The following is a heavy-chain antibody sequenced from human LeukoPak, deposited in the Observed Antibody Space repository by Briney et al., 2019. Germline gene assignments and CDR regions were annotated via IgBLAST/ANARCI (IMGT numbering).Heavy chain of an antibody. CDR3: ARNQGIAARPPYYYYYGMDV. CDR2: IYYSGST. D-gene: IGHD6-6*01. CDR1: GGSISSYY. V-gene: IGHV4-59*08. Sequence: SETLSLTCTVSGGSISSYYWSWIRQPPGKGLEWIGYIYYSGSTNYNPSLKSQVTISVDTSKNQFSLKLSSVTAAGTAVYYCARNQGIAARPPYYYYYGMDVWGQGTTVTVSS. J-gene: IGHJ6*02.